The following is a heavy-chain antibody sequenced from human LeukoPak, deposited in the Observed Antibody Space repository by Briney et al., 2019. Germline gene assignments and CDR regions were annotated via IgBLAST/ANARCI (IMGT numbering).Heavy chain of an antibody. V-gene: IGHV1-8*01. CDR3: ARGTVCGSGGKCSGSWYYDY. Sequence: GASVKVSCKASGYTFTSNDINWVRQATGQGLEWMGWMNPNSGNTGYAQKFQGRVAMTRNNSIRTAYIELRSLRSEDTGVYYCARGTVCGSGGKCSGSWYYDYWGQGTLVTVSS. D-gene: IGHD6-13*01. J-gene: IGHJ4*02. CDR1: GYTFTSND. CDR2: MNPNSGNT.